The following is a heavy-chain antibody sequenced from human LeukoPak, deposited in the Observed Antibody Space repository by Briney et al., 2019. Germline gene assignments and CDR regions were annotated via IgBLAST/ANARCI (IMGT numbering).Heavy chain of an antibody. CDR2: IRYDGSDK. CDR3: AKAPYRGGSSWTEFDY. V-gene: IGHV3-30*02. J-gene: IGHJ4*02. CDR1: GFTFSNYG. D-gene: IGHD6-13*01. Sequence: GGSLRLSCAASGFTFSNYGIHWVRQAPGKGLEWVAFIRYDGSDKYYADSVKGRFTISRDSSKNTVYLQMNSLRDEDTAVYYCAKAPYRGGSSWTEFDYWGQGTLVTVSS.